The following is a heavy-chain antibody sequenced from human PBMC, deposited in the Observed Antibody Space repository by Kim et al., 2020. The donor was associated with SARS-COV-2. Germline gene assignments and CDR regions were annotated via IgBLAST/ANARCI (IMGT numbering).Heavy chain of an antibody. Sequence: SETLSLTCAVYGGSFSGYYWSWIRQPPGKGLEWIGEINHSGSTNYNPSLKSRVTISVDTSKNQFSLKLSSVTAADTAVYYCAREVDDGDYGFEDIFDYWG. D-gene: IGHD4-17*01. CDR1: GGSFSGYY. CDR3: AREVDDGDYGFEDIFDY. J-gene: IGHJ4*01. V-gene: IGHV4-34*01. CDR2: INHSGST.